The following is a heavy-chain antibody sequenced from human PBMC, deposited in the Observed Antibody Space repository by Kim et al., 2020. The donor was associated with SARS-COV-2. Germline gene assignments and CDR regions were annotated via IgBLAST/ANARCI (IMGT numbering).Heavy chain of an antibody. D-gene: IGHD6-19*01. V-gene: IGHV6-1*01. CDR1: GDSLLDNSAA. J-gene: IGHJ4*03. CDR3: ARGFCSGGWCYFDY. Sequence: SQTLSLTCAISGDSLLDNSAAWNWIRQSPSRGLEWLGRTYYTSKWYNDYAESVKGRLTINADTSKKQLSLQVNSVTPDDTAVYYCARGFCSGGWCYFDYWGQETLVVVS. CDR2: TYYTSKWYN.